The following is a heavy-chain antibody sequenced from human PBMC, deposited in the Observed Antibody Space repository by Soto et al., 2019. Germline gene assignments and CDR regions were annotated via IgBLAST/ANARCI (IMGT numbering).Heavy chain of an antibody. V-gene: IGHV4-31*03. CDR2: IYYNGTT. J-gene: IGHJ3*02. Sequence: QVQLQESGPGLVKPSQTLSLTCTVSGGSISIGGYFWSWIRQHPGKGLEWIGYIYYNGTTSYNPSLKSRLHTSVDTSKNQFSLKLSSVTAADTAVYYCARGWGTGSYYKIFDIWGQGTMVTVSS. CDR1: GGSISIGGYF. CDR3: ARGWGTGSYYKIFDI. D-gene: IGHD1-26*01.